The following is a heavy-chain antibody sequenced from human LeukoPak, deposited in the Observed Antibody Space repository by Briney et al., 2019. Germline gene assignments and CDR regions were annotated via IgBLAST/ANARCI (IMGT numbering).Heavy chain of an antibody. V-gene: IGHV3-30*02. CDR1: GFTFSTYG. Sequence: GGSLRLSCAASGFTFSTYGMHWVRQAPGKVLEWVAFIRYDGRNKYYADSVKGRFTISRDNSKNALCLQMNSLRAEDTAVYYCAKPGQLWLYYYYMDVWGKGTTVTVSS. D-gene: IGHD5-18*01. CDR2: IRYDGRNK. J-gene: IGHJ6*03. CDR3: AKPGQLWLYYYYMDV.